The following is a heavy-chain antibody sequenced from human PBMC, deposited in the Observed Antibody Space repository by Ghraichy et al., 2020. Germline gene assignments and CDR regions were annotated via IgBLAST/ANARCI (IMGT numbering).Heavy chain of an antibody. CDR3: ARGEEVYYYYGMDV. J-gene: IGHJ6*02. CDR1: GFTFSSHA. Sequence: GGSLRLSCVVSGFTFSSHAMHWVRQAPGKGLEWVAVISHDGSDKYYVQSAKGRFTISRDNFKDTLYLQMTSLRAEDTAVYYCARGEEVYYYYGMDVWGQGTPVTVSS. CDR2: ISHDGSDK. V-gene: IGHV3-30*04.